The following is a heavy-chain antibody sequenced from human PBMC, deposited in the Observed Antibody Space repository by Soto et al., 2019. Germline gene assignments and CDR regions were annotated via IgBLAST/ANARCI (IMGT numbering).Heavy chain of an antibody. J-gene: IGHJ4*02. Sequence: QLQLQESGPGLVKPSETLSLTCTVSGDSITSSNYYWAWIRQSPGKGLEWVGSIYYRGSTYYNPSLKSRVTISVDTSKNHFSLRLSYVTAADTAVYYCVRRRAGWGYYWGQGAMITVSS. V-gene: IGHV4-39*02. CDR1: GDSITSSNYY. D-gene: IGHD6-19*01. CDR3: VRRRAGWGYY. CDR2: IYYRGST.